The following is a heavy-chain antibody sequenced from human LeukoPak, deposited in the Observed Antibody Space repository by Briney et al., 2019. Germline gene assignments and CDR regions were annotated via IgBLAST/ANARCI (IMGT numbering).Heavy chain of an antibody. V-gene: IGHV3-33*06. CDR2: IWYDGSNK. D-gene: IGHD6-13*01. Sequence: GGSLRLSCAASGFTFSSYGTHWVRQAPGKGLEWVAVIWYDGSNKYYADSVKGRFTISRDNSKNTLYLQMNSLRAEDTAVYYCAKGGYEKPYYYYYYMDVWGKGTTVTVSS. J-gene: IGHJ6*03. CDR1: GFTFSSYG. CDR3: AKGGYEKPYYYYYYMDV.